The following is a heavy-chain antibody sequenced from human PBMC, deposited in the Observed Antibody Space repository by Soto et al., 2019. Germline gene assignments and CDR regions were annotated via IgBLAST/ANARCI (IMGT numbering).Heavy chain of an antibody. CDR1: GYTFTRSG. J-gene: IGHJ6*02. CDR2: ISTYNGDT. Sequence: ASVKVSCKASGYTFTRSGISWVRQAPGQGLEWMGWISTYNGDTNYAQTIQGRVTMTTDTSTSTVHMEVNSLKTEDTAVYYCTRHDSNYDFWSGSPPRYGMDVWGQGTTVTVSS. CDR3: TRHDSNYDFWSGSPPRYGMDV. V-gene: IGHV1-18*01. D-gene: IGHD3-3*01.